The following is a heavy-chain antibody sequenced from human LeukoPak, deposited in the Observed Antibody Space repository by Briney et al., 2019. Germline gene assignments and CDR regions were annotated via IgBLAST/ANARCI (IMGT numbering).Heavy chain of an antibody. CDR2: IYYSGST. Sequence: SETLSLTCTVSGGSISSYYWSWIRQPPGKGLEWIGYIYYSGSTNYNPSLKSGVTISVDTSKNQFSLKLSSVNAADTAVYYCASTKRRDGYNYFDYWGQGTLVTVSS. CDR1: GGSISSYY. D-gene: IGHD5-24*01. V-gene: IGHV4-59*08. CDR3: ASTKRRDGYNYFDY. J-gene: IGHJ4*02.